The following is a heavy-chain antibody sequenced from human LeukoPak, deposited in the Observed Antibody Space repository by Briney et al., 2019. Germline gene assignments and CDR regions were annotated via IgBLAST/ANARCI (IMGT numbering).Heavy chain of an antibody. CDR2: ISAYNGNT. Sequence: GASVKVSCKGSGYTFTSHGISWVRQAPGQGPEWMGWISAYNGNTNYAQKFQGRVTMTTGTSTSTAYMELRSLRSDDTAVYYCARDEGAGATTDYWGQGTLVTVSS. J-gene: IGHJ4*02. CDR3: ARDEGAGATTDY. V-gene: IGHV1-18*01. CDR1: GYTFTSHG. D-gene: IGHD1-26*01.